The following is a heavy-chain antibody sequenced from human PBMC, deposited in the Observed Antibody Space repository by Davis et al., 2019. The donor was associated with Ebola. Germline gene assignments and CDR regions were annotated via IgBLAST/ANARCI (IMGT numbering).Heavy chain of an antibody. V-gene: IGHV3-23*01. Sequence: GESLKISCAASGFTFSSYAMSWVRQAPGKGLEWVSAISGSGGSTYYADSVKGRFTISRHNSKNTLYLQMNSLRAEDTAVYYCARGGGYLGMDVWGQGTTVTVSS. J-gene: IGHJ6*02. CDR1: GFTFSSYA. D-gene: IGHD5-24*01. CDR2: ISGSGGST. CDR3: ARGGGYLGMDV.